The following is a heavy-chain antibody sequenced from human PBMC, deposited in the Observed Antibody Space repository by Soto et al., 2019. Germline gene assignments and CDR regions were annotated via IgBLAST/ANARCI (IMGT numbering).Heavy chain of an antibody. V-gene: IGHV1-18*01. CDR3: ARTTPGHYYYGLDV. CDR1: GHSFTTHG. Sequence: ASVKVSCKASGHSFTTHGFIWVRQAPGRGLEWIGWISSYDGSTNYAQKVQGRVNVTTDTSTSTAYMELRTLRSDDTAVYYCARTTPGHYYYGLDVWGQGTTVTVSS. CDR2: ISSYDGST. D-gene: IGHD1-1*01. J-gene: IGHJ6*02.